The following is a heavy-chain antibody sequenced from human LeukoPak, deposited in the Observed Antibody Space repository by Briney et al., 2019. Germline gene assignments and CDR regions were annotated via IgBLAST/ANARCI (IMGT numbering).Heavy chain of an antibody. J-gene: IGHJ4*02. Sequence: GGSLRLSCAASGFTFSSYSMNWVRQAPGKGLEWVSSISSSSTYIYYADSVKGRFTISRDNAKNSLYLQMNSLRAEDTAAYYCAKDGNWARFENWGQGTLVTVSS. D-gene: IGHD7-27*01. CDR2: ISSSSTYI. V-gene: IGHV3-21*04. CDR1: GFTFSSYS. CDR3: AKDGNWARFEN.